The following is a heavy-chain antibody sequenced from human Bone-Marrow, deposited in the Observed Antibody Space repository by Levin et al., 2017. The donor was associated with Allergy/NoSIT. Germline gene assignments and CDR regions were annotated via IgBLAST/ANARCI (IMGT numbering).Heavy chain of an antibody. CDR2: IIPIFDTT. CDR1: GGTFSTYA. Sequence: SVKVSCKASGGTFSTYAISWMRQAPGQGLEWMGGIIPIFDTTNYAQDFQGRVTITADESTSTAYMELSSLRSGDTAVYYCARHMATIYYFDYWGQGTLVTVSS. J-gene: IGHJ4*02. CDR3: ARHMATIYYFDY. D-gene: IGHD5-24*01. V-gene: IGHV1-69*13.